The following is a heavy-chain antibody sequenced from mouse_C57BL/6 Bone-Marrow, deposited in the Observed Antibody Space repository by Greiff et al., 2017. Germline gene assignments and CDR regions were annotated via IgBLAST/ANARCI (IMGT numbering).Heavy chain of an antibody. CDR1: GFTFSSYA. D-gene: IGHD1-1*01. Sequence: DVMLVESGGGLVKPGGSLKLSCAASGFTFSSYAMSWVRQTPEKRLEWVATISDGGSYTYYPDNVKGRFTISRDNAKNNLYLQMSHLKSEDTAMYYCARVYYYGSSYRYYAMDYWGQGTSVTVSS. CDR3: ARVYYYGSSYRYYAMDY. CDR2: ISDGGSYT. J-gene: IGHJ4*01. V-gene: IGHV5-4*03.